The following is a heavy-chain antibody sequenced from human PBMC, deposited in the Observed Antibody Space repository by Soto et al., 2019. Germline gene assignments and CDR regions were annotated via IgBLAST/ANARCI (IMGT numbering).Heavy chain of an antibody. Sequence: ASVKVSCKASGYSFTTHAMIWVRQAPGQRPEWMGWINTGNGNTRYSPKFQGRVNITRDTSVSTAYMELSSLKSEDTAVYYCARGEQLYHYYYGMDVWGQGSTVTVSS. J-gene: IGHJ6*02. CDR2: INTGNGNT. CDR1: GYSFTTHA. V-gene: IGHV1-3*04. CDR3: ARGEQLYHYYYGMDV.